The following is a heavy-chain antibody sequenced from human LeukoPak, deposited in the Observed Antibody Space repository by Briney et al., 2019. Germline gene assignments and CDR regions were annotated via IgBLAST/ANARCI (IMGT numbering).Heavy chain of an antibody. J-gene: IGHJ4*02. CDR3: ATASGVVTTGQFDY. Sequence: ASVKVSCKVSGYTLTELSMHWVRQAPGKGLEWMGGFDPEDGETTYAQKFQGRVTMTEDTSTDTAYMELSSLRSEDTAVYYCATASGVVTTGQFDYWGQGTLVTVSS. CDR1: GYTLTELS. CDR2: FDPEDGET. D-gene: IGHD3-3*01. V-gene: IGHV1-24*01.